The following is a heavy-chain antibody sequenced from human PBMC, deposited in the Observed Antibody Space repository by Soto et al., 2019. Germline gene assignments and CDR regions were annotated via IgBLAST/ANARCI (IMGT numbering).Heavy chain of an antibody. CDR3: VRDRERSGWLRWFYYMDV. CDR2: ISGRPYNA. D-gene: IGHD6-19*01. J-gene: IGHJ6*03. V-gene: IGHV3-23*01. CDR1: GFSFSSYA. Sequence: GGSLRLSCAASGFSFSSYAMGWVRQAPGKGLEWVSAISGRPYNASYADSVKGRFTISRDNSKNTLYLQMNSLRAEDTAVYYCVRDRERSGWLRWFYYMDVWGKGTTVTVSS.